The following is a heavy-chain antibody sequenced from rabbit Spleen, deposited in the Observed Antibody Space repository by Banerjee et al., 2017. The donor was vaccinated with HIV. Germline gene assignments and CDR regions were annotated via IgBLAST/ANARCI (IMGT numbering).Heavy chain of an antibody. CDR2: IDPVFGSA. CDR1: GFDFSSYY. V-gene: IGHV1S7*01. CDR3: ASGGGL. Sequence: QLKESGGGLVQPGGSLKLSCKASGFDFSSYYMSWVRQAPGKGLEWIGYIDPVFGSAHYASWVNGRFSISRENTQNTVSLQLNSLTAADTAPYFCASGGGLWGPGTLVTVS. J-gene: IGHJ4*01.